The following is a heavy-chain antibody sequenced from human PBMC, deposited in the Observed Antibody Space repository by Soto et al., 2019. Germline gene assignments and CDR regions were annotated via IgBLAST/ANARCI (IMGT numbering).Heavy chain of an antibody. CDR1: GDSIIGIYH. D-gene: IGHD3-16*01. CDR2: IYYSGTT. CDR3: ARSQRGRTAFTFDY. V-gene: IGHV4-59*01. Sequence: PSETLSLTCAVSGDSIIGIYHWAWIRQSPGRGLEWIGYIYYSGTTNYNSSLKSRLSLSVDMSKNQFSLKLASVTAADTAVYFCARSQRGRTAFTFDYWGQGALVTVSS. J-gene: IGHJ4*02.